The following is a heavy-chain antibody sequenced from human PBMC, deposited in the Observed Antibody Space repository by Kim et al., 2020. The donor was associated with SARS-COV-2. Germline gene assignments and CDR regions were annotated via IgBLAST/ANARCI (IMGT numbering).Heavy chain of an antibody. J-gene: IGHJ3*02. CDR2: INWNGGST. V-gene: IGHV3-20*04. Sequence: GGSLRLSCAASGFTFDDYGMSWVRQAPGKGLEWVSGINWNGGSTGYADSVKDRFTISRDNAKNSLYLQMNSLRAEDTALYYCARAQRYSYGYRDAFDIWGQGTMVTVSS. D-gene: IGHD5-18*01. CDR3: ARAQRYSYGYRDAFDI. CDR1: GFTFDDYG.